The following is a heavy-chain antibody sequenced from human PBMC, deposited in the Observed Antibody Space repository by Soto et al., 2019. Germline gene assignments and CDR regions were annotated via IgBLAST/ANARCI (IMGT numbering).Heavy chain of an antibody. CDR2: FDPEDGET. Sequence: GASVKVSCKVSGYTLTELSMHWVRQAPGKGLEWMGGFDPEDGETIYAQKFQGRVTMTEDTSTDTAYMELSSLRSEDTAVYYCATDAGLESFPFLSSSGWYGEYFQHWGQGTLVTVSS. V-gene: IGHV1-24*01. J-gene: IGHJ1*01. CDR1: GYTLTELS. D-gene: IGHD6-19*01. CDR3: ATDAGLESFPFLSSSGWYGEYFQH.